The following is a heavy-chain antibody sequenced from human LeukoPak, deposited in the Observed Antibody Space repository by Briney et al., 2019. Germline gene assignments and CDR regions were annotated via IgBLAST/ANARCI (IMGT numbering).Heavy chain of an antibody. CDR2: IGSKGGNI. Sequence: PGGSLRLSCEASGFTFSDYYMSWIRQAPGKGPEWVSYIGSKGGNIFYADSVKGRFTISRDNAKNALYLQLDSLRVEDTARYYCARIYYYGSGSGEYWGQGTMVTVSS. J-gene: IGHJ4*02. D-gene: IGHD3-10*01. CDR1: GFTFSDYY. CDR3: ARIYYYGSGSGEY. V-gene: IGHV3-11*04.